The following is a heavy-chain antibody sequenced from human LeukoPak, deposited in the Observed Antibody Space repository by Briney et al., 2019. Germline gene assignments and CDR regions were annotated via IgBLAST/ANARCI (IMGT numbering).Heavy chain of an antibody. Sequence: SETLSLTCTVSGDSISSSSYYWGWIRQPPGKGLEWIGSMYYSVSTYCNPSLKSRVTISVDTSKNQFSLKLSSVTAADTAVYYCARTAAAGREPFDYWGQGTLVTVSS. CDR2: MYYSVST. CDR3: ARTAAAGREPFDY. D-gene: IGHD6-13*01. J-gene: IGHJ4*02. CDR1: GDSISSSSYY. V-gene: IGHV4-39*07.